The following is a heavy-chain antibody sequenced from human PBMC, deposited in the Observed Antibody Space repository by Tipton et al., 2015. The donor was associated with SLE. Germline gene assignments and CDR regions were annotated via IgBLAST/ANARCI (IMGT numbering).Heavy chain of an antibody. Sequence: GLVKPSETLSLTCAVYGGSFSTYYWTWVSQPPGKGLEWLSYISSSGGTIYYADSVKGRFTISRDNAKNSLYLQMNSLRAEDTAVYYCAKDMKYDFWSGYPLDYWGQGTLVTVSS. CDR2: ISSSGGTI. D-gene: IGHD3-3*01. V-gene: IGHV3-11*01. J-gene: IGHJ4*02. CDR3: AKDMKYDFWSGYPLDY. CDR1: GGSFSTYY.